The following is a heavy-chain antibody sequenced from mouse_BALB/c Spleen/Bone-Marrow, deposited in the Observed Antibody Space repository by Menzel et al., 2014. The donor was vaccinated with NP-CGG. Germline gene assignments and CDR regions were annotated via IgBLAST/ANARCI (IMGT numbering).Heavy chain of an antibody. J-gene: IGHJ4*01. V-gene: IGHV2-6-5*01. CDR2: IWGGGST. CDR1: GFSLTDYG. D-gene: IGHD2-14*01. CDR3: AKQYVRYYAMDY. Sequence: QVQLQESGPGLVAPSQTLSITCTVSGFSLTDYGVSWIRQPPGKGLEWLGVIWGGGSTYYNSTLKSRLSISKDNSKSQVFLKMSSLQTDDTAIYYCAKQYVRYYAMDYWGQGTSVTVSS.